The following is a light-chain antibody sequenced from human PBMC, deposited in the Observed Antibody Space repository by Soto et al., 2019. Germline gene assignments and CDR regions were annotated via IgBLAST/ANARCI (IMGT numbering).Light chain of an antibody. V-gene: IGKV3-15*01. Sequence: EVVMTQSPDTLSVSPGERVTLSCRSSQSVADNLAWFQQKPGQGPRLLIYGASTRATGIPARFSGSGSETDFTLTISSLRSEDSAVYHCQQYNNWPITFGQGTRLEIK. CDR1: QSVADN. CDR3: QQYNNWPIT. CDR2: GAS. J-gene: IGKJ5*01.